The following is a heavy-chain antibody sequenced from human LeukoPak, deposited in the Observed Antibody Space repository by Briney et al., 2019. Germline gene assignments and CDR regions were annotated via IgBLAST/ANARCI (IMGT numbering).Heavy chain of an antibody. Sequence: GGSLRLSCAASGFTFSSYWMSWVRQAPGKGLEWVANIKQDGSEKYYVDSVKGRFTISRDNAENSLYLQMNSLRAEDTAVYYCARSYSSGWFAFDYWGQGALVTVSS. J-gene: IGHJ4*02. CDR1: GFTFSSYW. CDR2: IKQDGSEK. D-gene: IGHD6-19*01. V-gene: IGHV3-7*01. CDR3: ARSYSSGWFAFDY.